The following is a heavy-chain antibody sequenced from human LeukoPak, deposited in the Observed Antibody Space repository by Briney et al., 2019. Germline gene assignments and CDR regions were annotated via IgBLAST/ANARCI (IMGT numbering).Heavy chain of an antibody. V-gene: IGHV4-59*01. D-gene: IGHD6-13*01. CDR3: ARGVYIAAAQYGY. CDR1: GASISSDY. J-gene: IGHJ4*02. Sequence: SETLSLTCTVSGASISSDYWSWIRQPPGKGLEWIGYIYHSGRTMSNPSLKSRVTISIDTSNNQFSLKLSSVTAADTAVYYCARGVYIAAAQYGYWGQGTLVTVSS. CDR2: IYHSGRT.